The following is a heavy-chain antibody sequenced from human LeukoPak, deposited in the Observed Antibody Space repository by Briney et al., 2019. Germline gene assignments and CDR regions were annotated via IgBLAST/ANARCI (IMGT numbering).Heavy chain of an antibody. CDR1: GFSFSNHY. CDR3: ARVIVAVPGYFDYFDF. J-gene: IGHJ4*02. CDR2: INEDGSNK. Sequence: GGSLRLSCAASGFSFSNHYMRWIRQAPGKGLEWVANINEDGSNKWHLGSVKGRFTVSRDNARNALYLQMNSLRVEDTAVYYCARVIVAVPGYFDYFDFWGQGALVTVSS. V-gene: IGHV3-7*01. D-gene: IGHD6-19*01.